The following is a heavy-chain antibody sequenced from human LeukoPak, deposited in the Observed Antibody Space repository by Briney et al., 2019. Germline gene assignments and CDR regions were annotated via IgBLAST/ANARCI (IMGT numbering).Heavy chain of an antibody. CDR3: ARGQDGYNSRDYHYYGMDV. V-gene: IGHV1-69*13. J-gene: IGHJ6*02. Sequence: SVKVSCKASGGTFSSYAISWVRQAPGQGLEWMGGIIPIFGTANYAQKFQGRVTITADESTSTAYMELSSLRSEDTAVYYCARGQDGYNSRDYHYYGMDVWGQGTTVTVSS. D-gene: IGHD5-24*01. CDR1: GGTFSSYA. CDR2: IIPIFGTA.